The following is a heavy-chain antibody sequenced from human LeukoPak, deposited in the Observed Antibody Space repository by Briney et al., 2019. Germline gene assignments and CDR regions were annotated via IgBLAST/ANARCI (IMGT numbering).Heavy chain of an antibody. CDR2: MSGSGDTT. CDR1: GFDFNDFA. D-gene: IGHD7-27*01. J-gene: IGHJ4*02. V-gene: IGHV3-23*01. Sequence: PGGSLRLSCAASGFDFNDFAMTWVRQAPGEGLEWVSSMSGSGDTTEYAASVKGRFTISRDNAKNTLYLQMNSLRAEDTAVYYCARAELGYFDYWGQGTLVTVSS. CDR3: ARAELGYFDY.